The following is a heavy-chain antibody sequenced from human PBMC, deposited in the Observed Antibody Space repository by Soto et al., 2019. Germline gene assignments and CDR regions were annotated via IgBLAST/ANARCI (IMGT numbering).Heavy chain of an antibody. Sequence: QVQLVQSRAEVKNPGASVKVSCKASGYSFTRYGIARARQAPGQGLEWMGWINTYNGNTNSAQNLQGRVTLTTDTSTSTAYMERTSLTSNDTAIYYCAMVDVYVTPSPQDVWGQGTTVIVSS. D-gene: IGHD3-16*01. V-gene: IGHV1-18*01. CDR3: AMVDVYVTPSPQDV. J-gene: IGHJ6*02. CDR1: GYSFTRYG. CDR2: INTYNGNT.